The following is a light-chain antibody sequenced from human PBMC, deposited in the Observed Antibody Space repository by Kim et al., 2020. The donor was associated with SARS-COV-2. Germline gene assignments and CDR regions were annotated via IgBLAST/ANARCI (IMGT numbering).Light chain of an antibody. J-gene: IGKJ5*01. V-gene: IGKV1-17*01. Sequence: ESLGGRVTITCRASQDIRNDLGWYQQNPGRAPKRLIYGASSLQSGVPSRFSGSGSGTEFTLTISSVQPEDFATYFCLQHSTYPITFGQGTRLEIK. CDR1: QDIRND. CDR2: GAS. CDR3: LQHSTYPIT.